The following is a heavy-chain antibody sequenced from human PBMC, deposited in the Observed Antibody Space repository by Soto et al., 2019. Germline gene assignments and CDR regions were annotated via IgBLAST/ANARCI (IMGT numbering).Heavy chain of an antibody. J-gene: IGHJ4*02. CDR2: IYYSGST. CDR1: GGSISSSSYY. V-gene: IGHV4-39*01. Sequence: QLQLQESGPGLVKPSETLSLTCTVSGGSISSSSYYWGWLRQPPGKGLEWIGSIYYSGSTYYNPSRKSRVTISVDTSKNQFSLKLSSVTAADTAVYYCAWGDFWSGYSIDYWGQGTLVTVSS. CDR3: AWGDFWSGYSIDY. D-gene: IGHD3-3*01.